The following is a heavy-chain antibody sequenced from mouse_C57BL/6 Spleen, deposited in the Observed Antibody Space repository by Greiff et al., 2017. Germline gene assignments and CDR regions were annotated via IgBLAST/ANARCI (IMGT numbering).Heavy chain of an antibody. CDR1: GYTFTDHT. J-gene: IGHJ3*01. CDR3: ARSLLYYSNWFAY. CDR2: IYPRDGST. D-gene: IGHD2-5*01. V-gene: IGHV1-78*01. Sequence: VKLMESDAELVKPGASVKISCKVSGYTFTDHTIHWMKQRPEQGLEWIGYIYPRDGSTKYNEKFKGKATLTADKSSSTAYMQLNSLTSEDSAVYFCARSLLYYSNWFAYWGQGTLVTVSA.